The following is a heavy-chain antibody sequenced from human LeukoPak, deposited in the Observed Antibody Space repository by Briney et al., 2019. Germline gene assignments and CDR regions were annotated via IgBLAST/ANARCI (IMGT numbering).Heavy chain of an antibody. V-gene: IGHV4-30-4*08. CDR1: GGSISNGDHY. D-gene: IGHD1-1*01. CDR3: ASFPRTTGPTSDAFDI. CDR2: IYYSGST. Sequence: SETLSLTCTVSGGSISNGDHYWSWIRQHPGKGLEWIGHIYYSGSTYYNPSLKSRGIISVETSKNQFSLKLSSVTAADTAVYYCASFPRTTGPTSDAFDIWGQGTMVTVSS. J-gene: IGHJ3*02.